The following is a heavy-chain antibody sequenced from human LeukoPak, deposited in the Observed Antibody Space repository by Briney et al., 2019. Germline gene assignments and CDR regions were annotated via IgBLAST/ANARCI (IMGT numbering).Heavy chain of an antibody. J-gene: IGHJ4*02. CDR3: ARGLDTAVDY. CDR2: ISWNSGNT. V-gene: IGHV3-9*01. CDR1: GFTFDDYG. D-gene: IGHD5-18*01. Sequence: GGSLRLSCAASGFTFDDYGMHWVRQSPGKGLEWVSGISWNSGNTAYADSMKGRFTISRDNAMNSLYLQMNSLRAEDTALYYCARGLDTAVDYWGQGTLVTVSS.